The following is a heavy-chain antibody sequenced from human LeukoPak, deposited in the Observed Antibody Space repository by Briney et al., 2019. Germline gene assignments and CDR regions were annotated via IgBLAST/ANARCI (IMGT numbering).Heavy chain of an antibody. CDR3: ARDRQEIGYSYGPTYYYYYGMDV. Sequence: PGGSLRLSCAASGFTFSSYWMHWVRQAPGKGLVWVSRINTDGSSTSYADSVKGRFTISRDNAKNTLYLQMNSLRAEDTAVYYCARDRQEIGYSYGPTYYYYYGMDVWGQGTTVTVSS. D-gene: IGHD5-18*01. V-gene: IGHV3-74*01. J-gene: IGHJ6*02. CDR1: GFTFSSYW. CDR2: INTDGSST.